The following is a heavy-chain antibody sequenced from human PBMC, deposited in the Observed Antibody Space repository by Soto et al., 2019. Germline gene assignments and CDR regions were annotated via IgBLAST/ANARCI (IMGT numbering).Heavy chain of an antibody. CDR2: INPAGGST. Sequence: ASVKVSCKASGYSFSNNYVVWVRQAPGQGLEWMGVINPAGGSTTYAQKFQDRVTMTRDTSTSTVYIELTSLISEDTAVYYCARSYGYSYGYVDYWGQGTLVTVSS. V-gene: IGHV1-46*01. J-gene: IGHJ4*02. CDR3: ARSYGYSYGYVDY. D-gene: IGHD5-18*01. CDR1: GYSFSNNY.